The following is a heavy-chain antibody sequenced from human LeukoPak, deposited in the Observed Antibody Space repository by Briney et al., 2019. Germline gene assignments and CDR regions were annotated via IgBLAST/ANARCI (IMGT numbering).Heavy chain of an antibody. CDR3: ARRYFDY. J-gene: IGHJ4*02. CDR1: GFTFDDYA. V-gene: IGHV3-7*03. CDR2: IKQDGSEE. Sequence: PGGSLRLSCAASGFTFDDYAMHWVRQAPGKGLEWVANIKQDGSEEYYVDSVKGRFTISRDNAKNSLYLQMNSLRAEDTAVYYCARRYFDYWGQGILVTVSS.